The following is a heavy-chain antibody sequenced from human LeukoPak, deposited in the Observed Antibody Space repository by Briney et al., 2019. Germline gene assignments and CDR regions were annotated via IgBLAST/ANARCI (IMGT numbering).Heavy chain of an antibody. V-gene: IGHV3-7*01. CDR2: IKQDGSEK. J-gene: IGHJ4*02. Sequence: PGGSLRLSCAASGFTFSSYWMSWVRQAPGKGLEWVANIKQDGSEKYYVDSVKGRFTISRDNAKNSLYLQMNSLRAEDTAVYYCARARSSWWWYFDYWGQGTLVTVSS. CDR1: GFTFSSYW. CDR3: ARARSSWWWYFDY. D-gene: IGHD6-13*01.